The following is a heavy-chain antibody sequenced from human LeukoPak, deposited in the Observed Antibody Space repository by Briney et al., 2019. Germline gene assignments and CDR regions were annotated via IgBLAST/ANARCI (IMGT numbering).Heavy chain of an antibody. Sequence: SETLSLTCTVSGGSISSYYWSWIRQPAGKGLEWIGRIYTSGSTNYNPSLKSRVTMSVDTSKNQFSLKLSSVTAADTAVYYCARGSGYTVTISYFDYWGQGTLVTVSS. J-gene: IGHJ4*02. CDR1: GGSISSYY. D-gene: IGHD4-17*01. CDR3: ARGSGYTVTISYFDY. CDR2: IYTSGST. V-gene: IGHV4-4*07.